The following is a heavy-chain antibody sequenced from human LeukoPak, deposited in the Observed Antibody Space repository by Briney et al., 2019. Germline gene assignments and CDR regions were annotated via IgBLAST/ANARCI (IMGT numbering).Heavy chain of an antibody. J-gene: IGHJ4*02. CDR1: GLTSSSYW. Sequence: GRSLRLSCVASGLTSSSYWTSCVRQAQGEGLGWETNIKQDGSGKYYLDSVKGRFTISRDNAKNSLYLQMNSLRAEDTAVYYCAKGGDGYLGKGLDYWGQGTLVTVSS. V-gene: IGHV3-7*01. CDR3: AKGGDGYLGKGLDY. CDR2: IKQDGSGK. D-gene: IGHD2-21*02.